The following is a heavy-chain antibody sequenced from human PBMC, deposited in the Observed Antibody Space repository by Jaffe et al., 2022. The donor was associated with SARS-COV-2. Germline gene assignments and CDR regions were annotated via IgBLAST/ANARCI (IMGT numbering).Heavy chain of an antibody. CDR1: GFTFSSYA. V-gene: IGHV3-30-3*01. CDR2: ISYDGSNK. D-gene: IGHD3-22*01. Sequence: QVQLVESGGGVVQPGRSLRLSCAASGFTFSSYAMHWVRQAPGKGLEWVAVISYDGSNKYYADSVKGRFTISRDNSKNTLYLQMNSLRAEDTAVYYCARDFGDGVGSSGYYYFYWGQGTLVTVSS. J-gene: IGHJ4*02. CDR3: ARDFGDGVGSSGYYYFY.